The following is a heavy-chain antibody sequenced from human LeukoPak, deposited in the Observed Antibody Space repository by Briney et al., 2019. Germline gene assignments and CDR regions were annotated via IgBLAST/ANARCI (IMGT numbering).Heavy chain of an antibody. Sequence: ASVKVSRKASGYTFTDYYMHWVRQAPGQGFEWMGWINPNDGDTNYAQKFQGRVTVTRDTSISTAHMEVSRLRSDDTAVYYCARANFLYCSSTTCLFDYWGQGTLVTVSS. V-gene: IGHV1-2*02. CDR3: ARANFLYCSSTTCLFDY. CDR2: INPNDGDT. J-gene: IGHJ4*02. CDR1: GYTFTDYY. D-gene: IGHD2-2*01.